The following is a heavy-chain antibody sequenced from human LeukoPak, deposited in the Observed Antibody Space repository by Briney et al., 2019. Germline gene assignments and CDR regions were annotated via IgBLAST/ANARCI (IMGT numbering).Heavy chain of an antibody. V-gene: IGHV4-4*07. J-gene: IGHJ6*03. Sequence: SETLSLTCTVSGGSISSYYWSWLRQPAGKGLEWIGRIYTSGSTNYNPSLKSRVTMSVDTSKNQFSLKLSSVTAADTAVYYCARDCTNGVCLMDVWGKGTTVTVSS. CDR2: IYTSGST. CDR1: GGSISSYY. D-gene: IGHD2-8*01. CDR3: ARDCTNGVCLMDV.